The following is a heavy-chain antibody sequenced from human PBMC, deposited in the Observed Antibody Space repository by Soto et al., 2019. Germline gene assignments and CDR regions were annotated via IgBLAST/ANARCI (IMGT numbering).Heavy chain of an antibody. CDR3: ARVRGLGYCSGGSCYSGWFDP. V-gene: IGHV3-7*05. D-gene: IGHD2-15*01. CDR1: GFTFSSYW. J-gene: IGHJ5*02. CDR2: IKQDGSEK. Sequence: GGSLRLSCAASGFTFSSYWMSWVRQAPGKGLEWVANIKQDGSEKYYVDSVKGRFTISRDNAKNSLYLQMNSLRAEDTAVYYCARVRGLGYCSGGSCYSGWFDPWGQGTLVTVSS.